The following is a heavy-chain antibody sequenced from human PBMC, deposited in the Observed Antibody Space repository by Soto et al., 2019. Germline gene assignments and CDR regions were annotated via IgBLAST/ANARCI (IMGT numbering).Heavy chain of an antibody. J-gene: IGHJ4*02. V-gene: IGHV1-69*02. CDR2: IIPILGIA. CDR3: ASIGDYYDSSGPYYFDY. Sequence: QVQLVQSGAEVKKPGSSVKVSCKASGGTFSSYTISWVRQAPRQGLEWMGRIIPILGIANYAQKFQGRVTITADKSTSTAYMELSSLRSEDTAVYYCASIGDYYDSSGPYYFDYWGQGTLVTVSS. D-gene: IGHD3-22*01. CDR1: GGTFSSYT.